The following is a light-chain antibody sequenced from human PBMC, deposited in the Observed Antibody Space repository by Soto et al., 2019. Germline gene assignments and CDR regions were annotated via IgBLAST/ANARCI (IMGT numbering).Light chain of an antibody. CDR1: QTIAMY. CDR3: QQSYSTPPT. CDR2: TTS. J-gene: IGKJ1*01. V-gene: IGKV1-39*01. Sequence: IQVCKSPSSLYESVVDRVTITCRASQTIAMYVNWFQQKPGKAPKPLIYTTSSLQSGVPPRFSGSGSETDFTLTISRLQPEDSATYYCQQSYSTPPTFGQGTNVDI.